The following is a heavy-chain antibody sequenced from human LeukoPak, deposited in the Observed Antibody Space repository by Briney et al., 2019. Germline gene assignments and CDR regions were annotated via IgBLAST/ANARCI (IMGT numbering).Heavy chain of an antibody. CDR2: ISGSGGST. CDR1: GFTFGSYA. CDR3: AKATGVTMIVVVITTMGAFDI. D-gene: IGHD3-22*01. J-gene: IGHJ3*02. Sequence: GGSLRLSCAASGFTFGSYAMSWVRQAPGKGLEWVSAISGSGGSTYYADSVKGRFTISRDNSKNTLYLQMNSLRAEDTAVYYCAKATGVTMIVVVITTMGAFDIWGQGTMVTVSS. V-gene: IGHV3-23*01.